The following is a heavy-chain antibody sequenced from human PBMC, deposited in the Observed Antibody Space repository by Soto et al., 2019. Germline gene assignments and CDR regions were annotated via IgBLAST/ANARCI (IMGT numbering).Heavy chain of an antibody. J-gene: IGHJ4*02. CDR2: ISGSGGST. CDR3: ADSRPPPGYVWGSYRYHGY. V-gene: IGHV3-23*01. CDR1: GFTFSSYA. Sequence: PGGSLRLSWAASGFTFSSYAMSWVRQAPGKGLEWVSAISGSGGSTYYADSVKGRFTISRDNSKNTLYLQMNSLRAEDTAVYYCADSRPPPGYVWGSYRYHGYWGKGTLVTVSS. D-gene: IGHD3-16*02.